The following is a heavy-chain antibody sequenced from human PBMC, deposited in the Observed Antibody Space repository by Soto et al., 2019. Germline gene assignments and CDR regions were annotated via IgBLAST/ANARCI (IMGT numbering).Heavy chain of an antibody. J-gene: IGHJ4*02. CDR3: ARGPSGDKVDY. Sequence: QVQLQESGPRLVSPSQTLSLTCTVSGGSISSAAYCWSWIRQSPDKGLEWIGHIYDGGTTYSSPSLKGRVTISADTPENQFPLKLNSVSAADTAVYYCARGPSGDKVDYWGQGIQVTVSS. D-gene: IGHD7-27*01. CDR2: IYDGGTT. V-gene: IGHV4-30-4*01. CDR1: GGSISSAAYC.